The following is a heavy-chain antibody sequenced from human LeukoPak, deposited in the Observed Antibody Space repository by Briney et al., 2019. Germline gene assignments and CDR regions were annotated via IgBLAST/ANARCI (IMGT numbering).Heavy chain of an antibody. CDR3: ARDFYYDSSGYYDAFDI. CDR2: IFYSGST. V-gene: IGHV4-61*01. Sequence: SETLSLTCTVSAGSVSSGSYYWSWIRQPPRKGLERIGNIFYSGSTSYNPSLQSRVTISIDKSKNQFSLKLSPVTAADTAVYYCARDFYYDSSGYYDAFDIWGQGTMVTVSS. CDR1: AGSVSSGSYY. D-gene: IGHD3-22*01. J-gene: IGHJ3*02.